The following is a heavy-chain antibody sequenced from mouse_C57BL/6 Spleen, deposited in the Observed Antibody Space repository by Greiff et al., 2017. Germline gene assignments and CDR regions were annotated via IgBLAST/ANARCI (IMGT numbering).Heavy chain of an antibody. CDR3: ARLSSGHAMDY. V-gene: IGHV3-6*01. Sequence: EVHLVESGPGLVKPSQSLSLTCSVTGYSITSGYYWNWIRQFPGNKLEWMGYISYDGSNNYNPSLKNRISITRDTSKNQFFLKLNSVTTEDTATYYCARLSSGHAMDYWGQGTSVTVSS. CDR1: GYSITSGYY. CDR2: ISYDGSN. D-gene: IGHD3-2*02. J-gene: IGHJ4*01.